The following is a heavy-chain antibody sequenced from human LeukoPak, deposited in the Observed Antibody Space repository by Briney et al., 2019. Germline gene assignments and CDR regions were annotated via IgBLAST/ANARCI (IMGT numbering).Heavy chain of an antibody. V-gene: IGHV4-34*01. CDR2: INHSGST. CDR3: ARSRDIVVVPAAQFFDY. CDR1: GGSFSGYY. J-gene: IGHJ4*02. D-gene: IGHD2-2*01. Sequence: SETLSLTCAVYGGSFSGYYWSWIRQPPGKGLEWIGEINHSGSTNYNPFLKSRVTISVDTSKNQFSLKLSSVTAADTAVYYCARSRDIVVVPAAQFFDYWGQGTLVTVSS.